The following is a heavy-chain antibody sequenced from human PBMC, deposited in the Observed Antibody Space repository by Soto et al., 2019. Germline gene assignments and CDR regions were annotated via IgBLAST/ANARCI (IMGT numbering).Heavy chain of an antibody. D-gene: IGHD1-26*01. CDR1: GGSISSYY. J-gene: IGHJ4*02. CDR3: ARRWGAAVDY. CDR2: IYYSGSI. V-gene: IGHV4-59*08. Sequence: QVQLQESGPGLVKPSETLSLTCTVSGGSISSYYWSWIRQPPGKGLEWIGYIYYSGSINYNPSLKSRVTISVDTSKNQFSLKLSSVTAADTAVYYCARRWGAAVDYWGQGTLVTVSS.